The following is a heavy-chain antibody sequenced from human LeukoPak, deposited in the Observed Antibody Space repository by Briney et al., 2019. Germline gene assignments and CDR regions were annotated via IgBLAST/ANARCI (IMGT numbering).Heavy chain of an antibody. Sequence: SETLSLTCTVSGGSISSGNTYWGWIRQSPGKGLEWIASIYYTGSTYYNPSLKSRVTISVDTSKSQFSLQLSSVTAADTAVYYCARGEYYYYYYMDVWGKGTTVTVSS. CDR3: ARGEYYYYYYMDV. J-gene: IGHJ6*03. V-gene: IGHV4-39*07. CDR1: GGSISSGNTY. D-gene: IGHD1-26*01. CDR2: IYYTGST.